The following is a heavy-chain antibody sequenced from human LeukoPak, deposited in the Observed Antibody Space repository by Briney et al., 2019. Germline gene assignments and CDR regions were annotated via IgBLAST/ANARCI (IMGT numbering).Heavy chain of an antibody. D-gene: IGHD2-2*01. V-gene: IGHV1-2*02. CDR2: IIPNSGAT. Sequence: ASVKVSCKTSGYTFSDYSIHWVRQAPGQGLEWMGWIIPNSGATHYAQTFQGRVSMTGDTSSSTAYMELSRLRSDGTAVYYCMREEVRSTGRYDNWGPGTLVSVSS. J-gene: IGHJ4*02. CDR3: MREEVRSTGRYDN. CDR1: GYTFSDYS.